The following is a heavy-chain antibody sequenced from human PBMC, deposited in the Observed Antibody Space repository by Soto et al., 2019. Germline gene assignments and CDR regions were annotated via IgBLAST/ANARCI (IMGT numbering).Heavy chain of an antibody. CDR1: GYSLNELC. CDR2: FDPEEGKM. V-gene: IGHV1-24*01. CDR3: ATDLGVALAPLSILYLKQ. J-gene: IGHJ1*01. D-gene: IGHD3-10*01. Sequence: ASVKVSCKVSGYSLNELCMHWVRQPPGKGLEWIGGFDPEEGKMIYAQNFQGRVTMTEDTSTGTAYMELNSMTYEDTAIYYCATDLGVALAPLSILYLKQWGQGTVVTVYS.